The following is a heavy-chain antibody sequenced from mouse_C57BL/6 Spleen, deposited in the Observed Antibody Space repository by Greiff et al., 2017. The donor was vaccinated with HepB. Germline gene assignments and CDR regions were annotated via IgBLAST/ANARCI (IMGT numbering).Heavy chain of an antibody. CDR2: IDPEDGDT. V-gene: IGHV14-1*01. D-gene: IGHD1-1*01. Sequence: EVQLQQSGAELVRPGASVKLSCTASGFNIKDYYMHSVKQRPEQGLEWIGRIDPEDGDTEYAPKFQGKATMTADPSSNTAYLQLSSLTSEDTAVYYCTHYGSSYDWYFDVWGTGTTVTVSS. CDR1: GFNIKDYY. J-gene: IGHJ1*03. CDR3: THYGSSYDWYFDV.